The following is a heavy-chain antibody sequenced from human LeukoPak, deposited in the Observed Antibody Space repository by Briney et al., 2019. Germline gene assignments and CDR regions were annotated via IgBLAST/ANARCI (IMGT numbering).Heavy chain of an antibody. J-gene: IGHJ3*02. CDR3: ARHETNFGVWTI. D-gene: IGHD3-3*01. CDR1: GGSISSYY. V-gene: IGHV4-59*08. CDR2: IYSSGTT. Sequence: SETLSLTCTVSGGSISSYYWSWIRQSPGKGLEWIGYIYSSGTTNYNPSLNSRVTISVDTSKNQFSLKVTSVTAADTALYYCARHETNFGVWTIWGQGTLVTVSS.